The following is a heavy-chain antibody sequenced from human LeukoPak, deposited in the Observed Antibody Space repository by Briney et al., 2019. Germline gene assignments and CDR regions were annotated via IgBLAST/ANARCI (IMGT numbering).Heavy chain of an antibody. Sequence: WASVKVSCKASGYTFTGYHLHWVRQAPGQGLEWMGWMNLNTGGTNYAQKFEGRVTMTRDTSISSAYMELSRLRSDDTAVYYCATDHSTSPVVAYWGQGTLVTVSS. D-gene: IGHD6-13*01. CDR3: ATDHSTSPVVAY. CDR1: GYTFTGYH. V-gene: IGHV1-2*02. CDR2: MNLNTGGT. J-gene: IGHJ4*02.